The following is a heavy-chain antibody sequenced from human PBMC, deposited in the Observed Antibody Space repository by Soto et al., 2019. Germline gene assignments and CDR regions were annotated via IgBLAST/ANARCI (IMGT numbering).Heavy chain of an antibody. D-gene: IGHD3-10*01. V-gene: IGHV4-39*01. CDR1: GGSIISSSYY. Sequence: QLQLQESGPGLVKPSETLSLTCTVSGGSIISSSYYWGWIRQPPGKGLEWIGSIYYSGRAYYTPSLKSRVTISDDTSKNQFSLRLSSVTAADTAVYYCASLLYYYGSGSYLGPDYWGQGTLVTVSS. J-gene: IGHJ4*02. CDR3: ASLLYYYGSGSYLGPDY. CDR2: IYYSGRA.